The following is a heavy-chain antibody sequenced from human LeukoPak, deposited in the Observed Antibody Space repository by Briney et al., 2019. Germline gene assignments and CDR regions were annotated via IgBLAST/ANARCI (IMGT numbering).Heavy chain of an antibody. Sequence: GGSLRLSCAASGFIFSNYDIHWVRQAPGKGLEWVSSIDTAGDTYYPDSVKGRFTISRENAKNTLYLQMNSLRAEDTAVYYCAKDGGLWVSAHWGDSWGRGTLVTVSS. V-gene: IGHV3-13*01. J-gene: IGHJ4*02. CDR3: AKDGGLWVSAHWGDS. CDR1: GFIFSNYD. CDR2: IDTAGDT. D-gene: IGHD7-27*01.